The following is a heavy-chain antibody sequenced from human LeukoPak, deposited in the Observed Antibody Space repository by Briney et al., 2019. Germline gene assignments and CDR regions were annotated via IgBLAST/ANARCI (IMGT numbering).Heavy chain of an antibody. CDR1: GFTFSSYA. CDR3: AKVATRGSRDGYNYRFDY. V-gene: IGHV3-23*01. J-gene: IGHJ4*02. Sequence: GGSLRLSCAASGFTFSSYAMSWVRQAPGKGLEWVSAISGSGGSTYSADSVKGRFTISRDNSKNTLCLQMNSLRAEDTAVYYCAKVATRGSRDGYNYRFDYWGQGTLVTVSS. CDR2: ISGSGGST. D-gene: IGHD5-24*01.